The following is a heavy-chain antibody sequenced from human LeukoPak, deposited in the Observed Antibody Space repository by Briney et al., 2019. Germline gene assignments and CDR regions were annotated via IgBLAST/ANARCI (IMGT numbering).Heavy chain of an antibody. CDR2: IYYNGST. CDR3: ARRWRGYYYMDV. V-gene: IGHV4-59*01. D-gene: IGHD4-23*01. J-gene: IGHJ6*03. Sequence: PSETLSLTCTVSGGSISSYYWSWIRQPPGKGLEWIGYIYYNGSTNYNASLKSRVTISVATSRNQFSLKLSSVTAADTAVYYCARRWRGYYYMDVWGKGTTVSVSS. CDR1: GGSISSYY.